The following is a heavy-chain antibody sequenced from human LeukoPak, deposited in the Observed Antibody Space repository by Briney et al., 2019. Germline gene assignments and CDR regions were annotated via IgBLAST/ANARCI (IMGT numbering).Heavy chain of an antibody. J-gene: IGHJ5*02. Sequence: SVKVSCKASGGTFSSYAISWVRQAPGQGLEWMGRIIPIFGTANYAQKFQGRVTITTDESTSTAYMELSSLRSEDMAVYYCARDLVVVVPAAMTPGGWFDPWGQGTLVTVSS. V-gene: IGHV1-69*05. D-gene: IGHD2-2*01. CDR2: IIPIFGTA. CDR1: GGTFSSYA. CDR3: ARDLVVVVPAAMTPGGWFDP.